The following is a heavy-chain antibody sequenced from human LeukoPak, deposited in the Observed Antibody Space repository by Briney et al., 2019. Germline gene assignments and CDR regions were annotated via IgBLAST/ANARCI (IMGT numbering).Heavy chain of an antibody. Sequence: GGSLRLSCSASGFTFSRYVMHWVRQAPGKGLEYVSGISSSGGTIYYADSVKGRFSISRDNSKNTLDLQMSSLRVEDTAVYYCARDSPPSLQPDYYYYGMDVWGQGTTVTVSS. CDR2: ISSSGGTI. CDR3: ARDSPPSLQPDYYYYGMDV. D-gene: IGHD1-1*01. V-gene: IGHV3-64D*09. CDR1: GFTFSRYV. J-gene: IGHJ6*02.